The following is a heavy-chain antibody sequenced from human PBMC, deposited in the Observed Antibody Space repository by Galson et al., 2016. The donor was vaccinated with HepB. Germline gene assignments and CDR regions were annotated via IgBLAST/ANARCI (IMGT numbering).Heavy chain of an antibody. J-gene: IGHJ3*01. CDR2: TYYRSKWFN. V-gene: IGHV6-1*01. D-gene: IGHD1-1*01. CDR3: TRAAENWDGMWRNGFAV. Sequence: CAISGDSVSNINSAWAWVRQSPSRGLEWLGRTYYRSKWFNHYAVSVKSRMTINAETSNNQFSLQLESVTLEDTAVYYCTRAAENWDGMWRNGFAVWGQGTVVTVS. CDR1: GDSVSNINSA.